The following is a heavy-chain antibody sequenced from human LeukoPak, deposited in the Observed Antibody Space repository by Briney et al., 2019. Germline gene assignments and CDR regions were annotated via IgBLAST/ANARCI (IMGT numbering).Heavy chain of an antibody. D-gene: IGHD6-19*01. CDR3: ARGTAYSSGWYEYFDY. CDR2: INWNGGST. Sequence: GRSLRLSCAASGFTFDDYTMHWVRQAPGKGLEWVSGINWNGGSTGYADSVKGRFTISRDNAKNSLYLQMNSLRAEDTALYHCARGTAYSSGWYEYFDYWGQGTLVTVSS. V-gene: IGHV3-20*01. CDR1: GFTFDDYT. J-gene: IGHJ4*02.